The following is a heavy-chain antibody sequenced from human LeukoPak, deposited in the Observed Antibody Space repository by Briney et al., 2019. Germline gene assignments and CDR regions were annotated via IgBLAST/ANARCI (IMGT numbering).Heavy chain of an antibody. V-gene: IGHV3-21*01. D-gene: IGHD6-6*01. J-gene: IGHJ4*02. CDR2: ISSSSTHI. Sequence: PWGSLRLSCAASGFTLSSYSMNWVRQAPGKGLEWVSYISSSSTHIYYADSVKGRFTISRDNARNSLYLQMNSLRAEDTAIYYCARSEHSSSSFDYWGQGTLFTPSS. CDR1: GFTLSSYS. CDR3: ARSEHSSSSFDY.